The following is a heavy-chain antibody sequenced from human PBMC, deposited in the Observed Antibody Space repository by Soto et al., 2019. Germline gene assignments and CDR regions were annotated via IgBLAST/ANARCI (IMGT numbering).Heavy chain of an antibody. J-gene: IGHJ6*02. CDR2: INHSGST. Sequence: SETLSLTCAVYGGSFSGYYWSWIRQPPGKGLEWIGEINHSGSTNYNPSLKSRVTISVDTSKNQFSLKLSSVTAADTAVYYCARVTSYDFWSGHSREPPFYYYYYGMDVWGQGTTVTVSS. V-gene: IGHV4-34*01. D-gene: IGHD3-3*01. CDR1: GGSFSGYY. CDR3: ARVTSYDFWSGHSREPPFYYYYYGMDV.